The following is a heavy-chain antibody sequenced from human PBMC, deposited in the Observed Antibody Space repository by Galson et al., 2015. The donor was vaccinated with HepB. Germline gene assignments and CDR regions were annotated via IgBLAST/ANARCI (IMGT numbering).Heavy chain of an antibody. J-gene: IGHJ6*03. D-gene: IGHD3-10*01. CDR2: ISHDGSNK. CDR3: AKSGVTYFYYYIDV. V-gene: IGHV3-30*18. Sequence: SLRLSCAASGFTFSRYGIHWVRQAPGKGLEWVAVISHDGSNKDYADSVKGRFTISRDHSKNTVYLQMNSLRAEDTAVYYCAKSGVTYFYYYIDVWGKGTTVTVSS. CDR1: GFTFSRYG.